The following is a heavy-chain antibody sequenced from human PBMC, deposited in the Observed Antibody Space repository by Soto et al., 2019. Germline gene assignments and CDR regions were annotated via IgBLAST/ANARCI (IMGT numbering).Heavy chain of an antibody. D-gene: IGHD5-12*01. V-gene: IGHV1-2*02. J-gene: IGHJ6*02. CDR1: GYTFTGYY. CDR2: INPNSGGT. Sequence: ASVKVSCKASGYTFTGYYMHWVRQAPGQGLEWMGWINPNSGGTNYAQKFRGRVTMTRDTSISTAYMELSRLRSDDTAVYYCARDIVATIGSYGMDVWGQGNTVTVSS. CDR3: ARDIVATIGSYGMDV.